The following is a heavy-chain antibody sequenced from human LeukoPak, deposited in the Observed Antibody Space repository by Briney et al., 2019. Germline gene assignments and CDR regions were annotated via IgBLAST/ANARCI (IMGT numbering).Heavy chain of an antibody. J-gene: IGHJ4*02. D-gene: IGHD3-3*01. Sequence: KSSETLSLTCTVSGGSISSHYWSWIRQPPGKGLEWIGYIYYTGSTNYNPSLKSRVTISVDTSKNQFSLKLSSVTAADTAMYYCARTIFGVVGSFHFDYWGQGTLVTVS. CDR3: ARTIFGVVGSFHFDY. CDR1: GGSISSHY. V-gene: IGHV4-59*11. CDR2: IYYTGST.